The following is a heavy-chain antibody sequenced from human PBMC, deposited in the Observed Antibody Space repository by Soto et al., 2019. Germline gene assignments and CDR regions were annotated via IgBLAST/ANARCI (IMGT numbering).Heavy chain of an antibody. CDR1: GYIFVNYG. CDR2: ISPYTGNT. CDR3: VMVDNYVTPAPQDV. D-gene: IGHD3-16*01. V-gene: IGHV1-18*01. J-gene: IGHJ6*02. Sequence: QVQLVQSGDEVKKPGASVKVSCKASGYIFVNYGIAWVRQAPRQGLEWMGWISPYTGNTHSASKVQGRLTMTTHTSTSTAYMDLGSLTSDDTAVYYCVMVDNYVTPAPQDVWGQGTTVTVSS.